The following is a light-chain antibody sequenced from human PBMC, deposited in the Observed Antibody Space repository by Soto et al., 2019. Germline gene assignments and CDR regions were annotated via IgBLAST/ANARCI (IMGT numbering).Light chain of an antibody. CDR2: DAS. J-gene: IGKJ5*01. CDR3: QQYNSYRGIT. Sequence: VHMTQSPSTQAASVGYRVTITCRSSQSISSWLAWYQQKPGKAPKLLIYDASSLESGVPSRFSGSGSGTEFTLTISSLQPDDFATYYCQQYNSYRGITFGQGTRLEIK. CDR1: QSISSW. V-gene: IGKV1-5*01.